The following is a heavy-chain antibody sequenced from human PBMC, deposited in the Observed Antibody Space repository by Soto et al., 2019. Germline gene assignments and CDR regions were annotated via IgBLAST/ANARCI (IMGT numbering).Heavy chain of an antibody. CDR1: GFTFSSYG. Sequence: QVQLVESGGGVVQPGRSLRLSCAASGFTFSSYGMHWVRQAPGKGLEWVAVIWYDGSNKYYADSVKGRFAISRDNSKNTLYLQMNSLRAEDTAVYYCARGAMDILTEFDYWGQGTLVTVSS. V-gene: IGHV3-33*01. CDR2: IWYDGSNK. D-gene: IGHD3-9*01. CDR3: ARGAMDILTEFDY. J-gene: IGHJ4*02.